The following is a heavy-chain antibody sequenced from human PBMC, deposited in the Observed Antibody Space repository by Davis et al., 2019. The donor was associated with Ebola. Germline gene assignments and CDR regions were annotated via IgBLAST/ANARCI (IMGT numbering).Heavy chain of an antibody. J-gene: IGHJ6*02. CDR1: GGTFSSYA. CDR3: ARGKSYYYYGMDV. CDR2: IIPILGIA. V-gene: IGHV1-69*04. Sequence: AASVKVSCKASGGTFSSYAISWVRQAPGQGLEWMGRIIPILGIANYAQKFQGRVTITADESTSTAYMELSSLRSEDTAVYYCARGKSYYYYGMDVWGQGTTVTVSS.